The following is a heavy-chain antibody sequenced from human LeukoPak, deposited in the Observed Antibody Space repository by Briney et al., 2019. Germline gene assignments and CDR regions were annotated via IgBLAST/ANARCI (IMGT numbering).Heavy chain of an antibody. D-gene: IGHD3-10*01. CDR3: ARGPEEFHYYYMDV. V-gene: IGHV1-69*05. J-gene: IGHJ6*03. CDR2: IIPIFGTA. Sequence: VASVKVSCKASGGTFSGYAISWVRQAPGQGLEWMGGIIPIFGTANYAQKFQGRVTITTDESTSTAYMELSSLRSEDTAVYYCARGPEEFHYYYMDVWGKGTTVTVSS. CDR1: GGTFSGYA.